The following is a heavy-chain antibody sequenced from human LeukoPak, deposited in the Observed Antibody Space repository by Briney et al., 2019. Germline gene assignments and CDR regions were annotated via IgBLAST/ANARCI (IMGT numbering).Heavy chain of an antibody. CDR3: AKDEGYDILTGYPPR. CDR2: ISYDGSNK. J-gene: IGHJ4*02. CDR1: GFTFSSYG. Sequence: GGSLRLSCAASGFTFSSYGMHWVRQAPGKGLEWVAVISYDGSNKYYADSVKGRFTISRDNSKNTLYLQMNSLRAEDTAVYYCAKDEGYDILTGYPPRWGQGTLVTVSS. D-gene: IGHD3-9*01. V-gene: IGHV3-30*18.